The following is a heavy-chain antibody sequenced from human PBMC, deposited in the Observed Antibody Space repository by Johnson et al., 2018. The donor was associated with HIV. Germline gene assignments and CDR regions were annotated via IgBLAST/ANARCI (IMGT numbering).Heavy chain of an antibody. J-gene: IGHJ3*01. Sequence: VQLLESGGGFVQPGGSLILSCAASGFTFSSNWMHWVRQAPGKGLVWVSRISSDGSSTYYADSVKGRFTISRDNARNTMFVQMKSLRAEDTAVYYCARSGPNCAFDFWGQGTMVTVSS. CDR3: ARSGPNCAFDF. CDR2: ISSDGSST. CDR1: GFTFSSNW. V-gene: IGHV3-74*02. D-gene: IGHD1-1*01.